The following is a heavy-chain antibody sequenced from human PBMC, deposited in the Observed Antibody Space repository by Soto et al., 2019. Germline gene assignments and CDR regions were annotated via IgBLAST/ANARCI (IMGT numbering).Heavy chain of an antibody. J-gene: IGHJ4*02. Sequence: GGSLRLSCAASGFTFSSYAMSWVRQAPGKGLEWVSAISGSGGSTYYADSVKGRFTISRDNSKNTLYLQMNSLRAEDTAVYYCAKHPTLGVVVTLIDYWGQGTLVTVSS. CDR1: GFTFSSYA. D-gene: IGHD2-21*02. CDR3: AKHPTLGVVVTLIDY. V-gene: IGHV3-23*01. CDR2: ISGSGGST.